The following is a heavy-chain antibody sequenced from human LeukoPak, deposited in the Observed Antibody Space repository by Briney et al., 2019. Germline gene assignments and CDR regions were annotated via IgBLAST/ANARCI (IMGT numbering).Heavy chain of an antibody. Sequence: SETLSLTCTVSGGSISSYYWSWIRQPPGKGLAWIGYIYYSGSTNYNPSLKSRVTISVDTSKNQFSLKLSSVTAADTAVYYCARDGYSSSSPWGTYYYYGMDVWGQGTTVTVSS. CDR2: IYYSGST. CDR3: ARDGYSSSSPWGTYYYYGMDV. V-gene: IGHV4-59*01. J-gene: IGHJ6*02. D-gene: IGHD6-6*01. CDR1: GGSISSYY.